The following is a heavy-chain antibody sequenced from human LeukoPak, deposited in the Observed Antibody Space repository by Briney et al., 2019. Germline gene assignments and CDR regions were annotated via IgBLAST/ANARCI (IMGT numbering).Heavy chain of an antibody. CDR2: IKQDGTEK. CDR1: GFTFSNYW. CDR3: ARGDHSSGWSGYNWFDP. Sequence: GGSLRLSCAASGFTFSNYWMSWVRQAPGKGLEWVAHIKQDGTEKYYVDSVKGRFTISRDNAKNSLFLQMNSLRSEDTAVYYCARGDHSSGWSGYNWFDPWGQGTLVTVSS. D-gene: IGHD6-19*01. J-gene: IGHJ5*02. V-gene: IGHV3-7*03.